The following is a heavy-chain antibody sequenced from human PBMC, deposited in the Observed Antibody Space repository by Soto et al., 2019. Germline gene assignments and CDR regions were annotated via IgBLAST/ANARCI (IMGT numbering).Heavy chain of an antibody. D-gene: IGHD6-19*01. CDR3: AKDSSGRYGVFDY. J-gene: IGHJ4*02. CDR1: GFTFSSYG. Sequence: QVQLVESGGGVVQPGRSLRLSCAASGFTFSSYGMHWVRQAPGKGLEWVAVISYDGSNKYYADSVKGRFTISRDNSKNTLYLQMNSLRVEDTAVYYCAKDSSGRYGVFDYWGQGTLVTVSS. CDR2: ISYDGSNK. V-gene: IGHV3-30*18.